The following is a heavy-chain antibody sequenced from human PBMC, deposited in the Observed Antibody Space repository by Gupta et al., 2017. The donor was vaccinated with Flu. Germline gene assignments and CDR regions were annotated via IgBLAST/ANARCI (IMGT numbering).Heavy chain of an antibody. J-gene: IGHJ4*02. Sequence: EVQLVVSGGGLVQPGGSLRVSGAAAGLTFRNYWLHWVRQAPGKGLEWVARIDGDGSGTSYADSVKGRFTISRDNAKNTASLQMNSLRDEDTAVYYCGSILEYWGQGILVTVSS. D-gene: IGHD2-21*01. V-gene: IGHV3-74*01. CDR1: GLTFRNYW. CDR2: IDGDGSGT. CDR3: GSILEY.